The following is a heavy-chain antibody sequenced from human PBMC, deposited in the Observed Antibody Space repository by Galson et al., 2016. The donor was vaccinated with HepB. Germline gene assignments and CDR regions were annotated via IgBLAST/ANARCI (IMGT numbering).Heavy chain of an antibody. Sequence: SLRLSCAASGFTFSCCGMHWVRQAPGKGLEWVAVISSDGSDKKYGDSVKGRLTISRDNSKNTLYLEMNSPRAEDTAVYYCAEGWRYSYGMDVWGQGTTVTVSS. J-gene: IGHJ6*02. CDR3: AEGWRYSYGMDV. V-gene: IGHV3-30*18. CDR1: GFTFSCCG. CDR2: ISSDGSDK. D-gene: IGHD6-13*01.